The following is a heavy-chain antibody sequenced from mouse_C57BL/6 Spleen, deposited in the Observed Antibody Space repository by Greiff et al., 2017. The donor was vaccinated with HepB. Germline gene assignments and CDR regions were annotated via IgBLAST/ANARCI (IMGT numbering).Heavy chain of an antibody. CDR1: GYTFTSYW. CDR3: AREGLRRSYWYFDV. J-gene: IGHJ1*03. CDR2: IDPSDSYT. Sequence: QVQLQQPGAELVRPGTSVKLSCKASGYTFTSYWMHWVKQRPGQGLEWIGVIDPSDSYTNYNQKFKGKATLTVDTSSSTAYMQLSSLTSEDYAVYYCAREGLRRSYWYFDVWGTGTTVTVSS. D-gene: IGHD2-4*01. V-gene: IGHV1-59*01.